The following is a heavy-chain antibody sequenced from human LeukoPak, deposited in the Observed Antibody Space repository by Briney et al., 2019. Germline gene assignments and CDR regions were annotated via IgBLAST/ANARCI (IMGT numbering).Heavy chain of an antibody. V-gene: IGHV1-69*10. D-gene: IGHD2-21*02. Sequence: SVKVSCKASGGTFSSHAMNWVRQAPGQGLEWMGGIIPILDITNYAQNFQGRVTITADKSTGTVYMELSSLRSQDTAVYYCAVLSDGAYCGGDCFYLDYWGQGTLVTVSS. J-gene: IGHJ4*02. CDR2: IIPILDIT. CDR1: GGTFSSHA. CDR3: AVLSDGAYCGGDCFYLDY.